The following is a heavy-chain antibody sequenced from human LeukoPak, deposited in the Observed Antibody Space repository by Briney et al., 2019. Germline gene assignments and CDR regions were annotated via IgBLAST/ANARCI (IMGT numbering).Heavy chain of an antibody. Sequence: ASVKVSCKASGYTFTSYGISWVRQAPGQGLEWMGWISAYNGNTNYAQKLQGRVTMTTDTSASTAYMELRSLRSDDTAVYYCARAAMDIVVVPAALNWFDPWGQGTLVTVSS. J-gene: IGHJ5*02. V-gene: IGHV1-18*01. CDR3: ARAAMDIVVVPAALNWFDP. CDR1: GYTFTSYG. D-gene: IGHD2-2*03. CDR2: ISAYNGNT.